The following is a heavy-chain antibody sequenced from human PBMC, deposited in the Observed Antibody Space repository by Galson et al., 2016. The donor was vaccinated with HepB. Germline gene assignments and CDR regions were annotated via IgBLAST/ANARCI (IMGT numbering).Heavy chain of an antibody. Sequence: SETLSLTCTVSGGSVNSRSFYWVWIRQPPGKGLEWIGSVYYNGATYYNPSLKSRVTISADTSKNEFYMKLNSVTAADTARYFCVRDSTSSGSYQDNAFDVWGRGTMVNVSS. J-gene: IGHJ3*01. CDR2: VYYNGAT. CDR3: VRDSTSSGSYQDNAFDV. CDR1: GGSVNSRSFY. V-gene: IGHV4-39*07. D-gene: IGHD1-26*01.